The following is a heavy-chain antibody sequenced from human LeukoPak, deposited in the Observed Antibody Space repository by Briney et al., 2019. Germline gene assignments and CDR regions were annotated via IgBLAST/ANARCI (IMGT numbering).Heavy chain of an antibody. J-gene: IGHJ4*02. Sequence: SETLSLTCVVSGASVSSSHWNWIRQLPGKGLEWIGCLSYTGKTDYNSSLTSRVTISLDTSKNQVSLKLRSVTAADTAVYYCSEGYFEPFDHWGQGTLVTVSS. D-gene: IGHD2/OR15-2a*01. CDR1: GASVSSSH. CDR3: SEGYFEPFDH. CDR2: LSYTGKT. V-gene: IGHV4-59*02.